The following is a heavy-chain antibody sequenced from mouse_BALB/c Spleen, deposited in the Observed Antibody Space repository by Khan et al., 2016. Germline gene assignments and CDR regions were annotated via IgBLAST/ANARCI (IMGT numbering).Heavy chain of an antibody. Sequence: QVQLKQSGAELMKPGASVKISCKATGYTFRSYWIEWVKQRPGHGLEWIGEILPGGGTTNYNEKFQGTAIFPADSSSNTAYMQFSSLTSEDSAVFYCARRRDYVSSPAWFAYWGQGTLFTVSA. CDR2: ILPGGGTT. CDR3: ARRRDYVSSPAWFAY. CDR1: GYTFRSYW. D-gene: IGHD1-1*01. J-gene: IGHJ3*01. V-gene: IGHV1-9*01.